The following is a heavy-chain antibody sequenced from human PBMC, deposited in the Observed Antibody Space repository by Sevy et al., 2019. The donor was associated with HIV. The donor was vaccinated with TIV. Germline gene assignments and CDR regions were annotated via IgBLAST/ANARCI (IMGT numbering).Heavy chain of an antibody. CDR2: ISSSSSTI. V-gene: IGHV3-48*02. J-gene: IGHJ3*02. D-gene: IGHD5-18*01. CDR3: AREKGYSYSIAFDI. CDR1: GFTFSSYS. Sequence: GGSLRLSCAASGFTFSSYSMNWVRQAPGKGLEWISYISSSSSTIYYADSVKGRFTISRDNAKNSLYLQMNSLRDEDTATSYCAREKGYSYSIAFDIWGQGTMVTVSS.